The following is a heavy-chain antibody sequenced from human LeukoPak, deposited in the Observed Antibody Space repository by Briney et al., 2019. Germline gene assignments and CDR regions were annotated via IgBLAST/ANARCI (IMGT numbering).Heavy chain of an antibody. CDR3: ARVSRYFDWLPSH. V-gene: IGHV3-7*01. CDR2: IKQDGSEK. CDR1: GFTFSSYE. J-gene: IGHJ4*02. D-gene: IGHD3-9*01. Sequence: GGSLRLSCAASGFTFSSYEMNWVRQAPGKGLEWVANIKQDGSEKYYVDSVKGRFTISRDNAKNSLYLQMNSLRAEDTAVYYCARVSRYFDWLPSHWGQGTLVTVSS.